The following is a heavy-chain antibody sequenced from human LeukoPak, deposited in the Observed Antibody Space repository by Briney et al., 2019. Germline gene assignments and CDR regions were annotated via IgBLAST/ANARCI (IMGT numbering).Heavy chain of an antibody. CDR3: AKDVYDGSGYHFDY. CDR2: IRSDGTTK. V-gene: IGHV3-30*02. CDR1: GFSFSSND. D-gene: IGHD3-22*01. J-gene: IGHJ4*02. Sequence: GGSLRFSGAASGFSFSSNDMYWVRQRPGKGLEWVAFIRSDGTTKYYADSVKGRFTISRDNAKNTLYLQMNSLRGEDTAVYYCAKDVYDGSGYHFDYWGQGTLVTVSS.